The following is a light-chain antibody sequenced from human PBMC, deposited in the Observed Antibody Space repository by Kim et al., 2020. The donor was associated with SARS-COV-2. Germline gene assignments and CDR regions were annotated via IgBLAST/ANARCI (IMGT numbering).Light chain of an antibody. Sequence: VSPGESPPLPRRDSGCVRRQLAWYQQKPGQAPRALLYGASTRAHGIPARFSGSGSGTGFTLNHSSLRSEDFAVYYCQQYNNSPQYTFRRGTKGE. V-gene: IGKV3-15*01. J-gene: IGKJ2*01. CDR3: QQYNNSPQYT. CDR1: GCVRRQ. CDR2: GAS.